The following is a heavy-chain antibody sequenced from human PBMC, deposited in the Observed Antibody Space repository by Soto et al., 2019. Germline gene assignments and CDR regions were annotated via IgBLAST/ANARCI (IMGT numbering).Heavy chain of an antibody. J-gene: IGHJ4*02. D-gene: IGHD4-4*01. CDR3: AKALTPTYYFDY. CDR2: ISGSGGST. V-gene: IGHV3-23*01. CDR1: GFTFSSYA. Sequence: LRLSCAASGFTFSSYAMSWVRQAPGKGLEWVSAISGSGGSTYYADSVKGRFTISRDNSKNTLYLQMNSLRAEDTAVYYCAKALTPTYYFDYWGQGTLVTVSS.